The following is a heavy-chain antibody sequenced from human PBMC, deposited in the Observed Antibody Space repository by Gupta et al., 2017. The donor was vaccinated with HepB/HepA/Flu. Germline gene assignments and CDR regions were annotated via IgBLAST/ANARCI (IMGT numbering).Heavy chain of an antibody. CDR3: ANGKGGD. D-gene: IGHD2-15*01. CDR2: ISGSGGST. Sequence: EVQLLESGGGLVQPGGSLRLSCAASGFTFSSYAMSWVRQAPGKGMEWVSAISGSGGSTYYEDSVKGRVTIARDNTKKAMEVEMNRMRAEDTAGDDSANGKGGDWGHGTLVTVSS. V-gene: IGHV3-23*02. CDR1: GFTFSSYA. J-gene: IGHJ4*01.